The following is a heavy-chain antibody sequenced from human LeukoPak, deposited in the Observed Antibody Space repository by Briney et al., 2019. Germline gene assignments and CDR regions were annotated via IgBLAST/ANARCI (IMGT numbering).Heavy chain of an antibody. D-gene: IGHD1-26*01. Sequence: GGSLRLSCAASGFTFSSYAMSWVRQAPGKGLEWVSIIYSGGSTYYADSVKGRFSISRDNSKNTLYLQMNSLRTEDTAVYYCARVGEGAAKDWGQGTLVTVSS. CDR3: ARVGEGAAKD. CDR1: GFTFSSYA. CDR2: IYSGGST. J-gene: IGHJ4*02. V-gene: IGHV3-53*01.